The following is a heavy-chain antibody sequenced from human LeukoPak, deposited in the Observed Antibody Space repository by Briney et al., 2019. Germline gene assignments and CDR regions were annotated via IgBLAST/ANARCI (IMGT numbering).Heavy chain of an antibody. D-gene: IGHD1-26*01. CDR1: GYTFSSND. Sequence: GASVKVSCKASGYTFSSNDINWVRQATGQGLEWMGWMNPHSGNTGYAQKFQGRVTITRNSSISTAYMELRSLRSEDTAVCYCAREGNRSSDSSASYPLDYWGQGTLVTVSS. CDR2: MNPHSGNT. CDR3: AREGNRSSDSSASYPLDY. V-gene: IGHV1-8*01. J-gene: IGHJ4*02.